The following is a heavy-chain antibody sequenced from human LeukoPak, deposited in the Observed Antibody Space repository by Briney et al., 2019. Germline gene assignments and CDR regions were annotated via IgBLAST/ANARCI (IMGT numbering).Heavy chain of an antibody. Sequence: ASVKVSCKASGYTFTGYYMHWVRQAPGQGLEWMGWINPNSGGTNYAQKFQGRVTMTRDTSISTAYMELSRLRSDDTAVYYCARDGSLVVVPARCPADWGQGTLVTVSS. CDR1: GYTFTGYY. CDR2: INPNSGGT. J-gene: IGHJ4*02. V-gene: IGHV1-2*02. CDR3: ARDGSLVVVPARCPAD. D-gene: IGHD2-2*01.